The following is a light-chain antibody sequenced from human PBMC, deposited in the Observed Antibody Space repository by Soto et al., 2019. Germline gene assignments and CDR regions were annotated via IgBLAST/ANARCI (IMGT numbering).Light chain of an antibody. CDR1: ESVSTN. V-gene: IGKV3-15*01. Sequence: EIEMTQSPATLSLAPGERVTLSCRASESVSTNLAWYQQKAGQAPRLLIYGAYTRATGIPARFSGSGSGTEFTLTISSLQSEDFAVYYCQQHNNWPPITFGQGTRLEIK. J-gene: IGKJ5*01. CDR2: GAY. CDR3: QQHNNWPPIT.